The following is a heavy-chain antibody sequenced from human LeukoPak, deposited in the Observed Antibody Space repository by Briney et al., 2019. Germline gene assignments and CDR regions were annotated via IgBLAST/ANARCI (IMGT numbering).Heavy chain of an antibody. CDR2: IKEDGSEK. D-gene: IGHD6-13*01. CDR3: TNPDIAATETYYGMDL. V-gene: IGHV3-7*03. J-gene: IGHJ6*02. Sequence: GGSLRLSCAASGFTFSSYWMGWVRQAPGKGPEWVAHIKEDGSEKYYVDSVKGRFTMFRDNAKNSLYLQMNSLRVEDTAIYYCTNPDIAATETYYGMDLWGQGTAVTVSS. CDR1: GFTFSSYW.